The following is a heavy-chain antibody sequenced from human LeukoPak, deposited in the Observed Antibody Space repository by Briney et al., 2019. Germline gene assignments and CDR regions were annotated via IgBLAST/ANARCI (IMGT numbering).Heavy chain of an antibody. V-gene: IGHV3-23*01. CDR1: GFTFSNYG. Sequence: GGSLTLSCAVSGFTFSNYGMSWVRQAPGKGLEWVSAISGSGGSTYYADSVKGRFTISRDNSKNTMYLQMNSLRAEDTAIYHCAKSSGYNSRGWFDPWGQGTLVTVSS. J-gene: IGHJ5*02. D-gene: IGHD6-13*01. CDR3: AKSSGYNSRGWFDP. CDR2: ISGSGGST.